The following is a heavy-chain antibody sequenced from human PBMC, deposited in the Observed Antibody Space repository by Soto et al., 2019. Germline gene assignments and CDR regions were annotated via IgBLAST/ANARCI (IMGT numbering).Heavy chain of an antibody. CDR2: IIGDGNEI. CDR3: VRGHVRGNDRPFDY. D-gene: IGHD3-16*02. CDR1: GFTFSSHW. Sequence: EVQLAESGGGLVQPGGSLRLSCAASGFTFSSHWMHWVRQAPGKGLVWVSRIIGDGNEITYADSVKGRFTISRDNAKNTVILQMNSLRAEDTALYYCVRGHVRGNDRPFDYWGQGTLVTVSS. J-gene: IGHJ4*02. V-gene: IGHV3-74*01.